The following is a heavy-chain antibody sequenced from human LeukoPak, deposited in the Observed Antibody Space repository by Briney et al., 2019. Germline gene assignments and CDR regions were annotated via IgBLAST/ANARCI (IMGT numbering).Heavy chain of an antibody. J-gene: IGHJ4*02. D-gene: IGHD3-10*01. Sequence: GGSLRLSCAASGFTFSTFAMIWVRQPPGKGLEWVSSIFPSGGEIHYADSVKGRFTISRDNSKNTLYLQMNSLRAEDTAVYYCAKDPFGIKTHYFDYWGQGTLVTVSS. CDR3: AKDPFGIKTHYFDY. CDR1: GFTFSTFA. CDR2: IFPSGGEI. V-gene: IGHV3-23*01.